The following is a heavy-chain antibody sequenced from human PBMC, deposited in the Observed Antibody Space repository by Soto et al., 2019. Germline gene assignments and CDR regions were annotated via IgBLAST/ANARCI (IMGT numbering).Heavy chain of an antibody. V-gene: IGHV3-33*01. CDR3: VTVSDSSGWYGTDAFDI. Sequence: QVQLVESGGGVVQPGRSLRLSCAASGFTFSSYGMHWVRQARGKGLEWVAVIWYDGSNKYYADSVKGRFTISRDNSKNTLYLQMNSLRAEDTAVYYCVTVSDSSGWYGTDAFDIWGQGTMVTVSS. CDR2: IWYDGSNK. CDR1: GFTFSSYG. D-gene: IGHD6-19*01. J-gene: IGHJ3*02.